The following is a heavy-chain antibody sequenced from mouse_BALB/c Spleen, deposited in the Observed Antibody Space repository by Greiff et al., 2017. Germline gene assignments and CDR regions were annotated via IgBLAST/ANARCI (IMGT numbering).Heavy chain of an antibody. Sequence: EVQRVESGGGLVKPGGSLKLSCAASGFTFSSYTMSWVRQTPEKRLEWVATISSGGGNTYYPDSVKGRFTISRDNAKNNLYLQMSSLRSEDTALYYCARLGYDSFAYWGQGTLVTVSA. D-gene: IGHD2-4*01. CDR2: ISSGGGNT. CDR1: GFTFSSYT. V-gene: IGHV5-9*03. J-gene: IGHJ3*01. CDR3: ARLGYDSFAY.